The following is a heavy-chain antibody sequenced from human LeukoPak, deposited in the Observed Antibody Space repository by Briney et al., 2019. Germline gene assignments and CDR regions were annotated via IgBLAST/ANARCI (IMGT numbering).Heavy chain of an antibody. Sequence: PSETLSLTCTVSGGSISSSSYYRGWIRQPPGKGLEWIGSIYYSGSTYYNPSLKSRVTISVDTSKNQFSLKLSSVTAADTAVYYCAGSFCSTTNCHPNWFDPWGQGTLVTVSS. CDR3: AGSFCSTTNCHPNWFDP. J-gene: IGHJ5*02. CDR1: GGSISSSSYY. D-gene: IGHD2-2*01. V-gene: IGHV4-39*07. CDR2: IYYSGST.